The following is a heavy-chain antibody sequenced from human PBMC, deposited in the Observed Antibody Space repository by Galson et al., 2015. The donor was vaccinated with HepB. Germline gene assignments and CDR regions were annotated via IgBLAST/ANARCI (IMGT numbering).Heavy chain of an antibody. D-gene: IGHD2-15*01. CDR3: ARDAGYCSGGSCYDYYGMDV. V-gene: IGHV1-69*13. CDR2: IIPIFGTA. Sequence: SVKVSCKASGGTFSSYAISWVRQAPGQGLEWMGGIIPIFGTANYAQKFQGRVTITADESTSTAYMELSSLRSEDTAVYYCARDAGYCSGGSCYDYYGMDVWGQGTTVTVSS. J-gene: IGHJ6*02. CDR1: GGTFSSYA.